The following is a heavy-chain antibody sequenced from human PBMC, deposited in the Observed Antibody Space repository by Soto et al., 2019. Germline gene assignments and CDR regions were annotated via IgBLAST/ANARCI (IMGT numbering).Heavy chain of an antibody. J-gene: IGHJ6*02. Sequence: SETLSLTSTVSGASIGSGSKYWSWIPKARGKGLELIGYIFSSGTTYYNPSLKSRLTMSLDTSQNQFSLKLNYVTAADTAVYFCARVPSPFDFYYAMDVWGQGTTVTVSS. V-gene: IGHV4-30-4*02. CDR1: GASIGSGSKY. CDR3: ARVPSPFDFYYAMDV. CDR2: IFSSGTT. D-gene: IGHD3-16*01.